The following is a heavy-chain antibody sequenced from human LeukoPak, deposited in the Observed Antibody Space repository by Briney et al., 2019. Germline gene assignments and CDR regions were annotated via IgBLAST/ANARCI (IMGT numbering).Heavy chain of an antibody. J-gene: IGHJ4*02. V-gene: IGHV4-38-2*02. CDR2: IYHSGST. CDR3: ASHPLLWFGEVLVSAYYFDY. CDR1: GYSISSGYY. Sequence: SETLSLTCTVSGYSISSGYYWGWIRQPPGKGLEWIGSIYHSGSTYYNPSLKSRVTISVDTSKNQFSLKLSSVTAADTAVYYCASHPLLWFGEVLVSAYYFDYWGQGTLVTVSS. D-gene: IGHD3-10*01.